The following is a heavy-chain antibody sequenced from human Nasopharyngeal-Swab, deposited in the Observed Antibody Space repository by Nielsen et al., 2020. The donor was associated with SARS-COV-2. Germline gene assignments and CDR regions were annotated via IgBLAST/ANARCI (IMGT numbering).Heavy chain of an antibody. D-gene: IGHD1-14*01. J-gene: IGHJ6*03. Sequence: WVRQAPGQGLEWMGRINPNSGGTNYAQKFQGRVTITADKSTSTAYMELSSLRFEDTAVYYCARVADSKPGDYYMDVWGKGTTVTVSS. CDR3: ARVADSKPGDYYMDV. V-gene: IGHV1-69*04. CDR2: INPNSGGT.